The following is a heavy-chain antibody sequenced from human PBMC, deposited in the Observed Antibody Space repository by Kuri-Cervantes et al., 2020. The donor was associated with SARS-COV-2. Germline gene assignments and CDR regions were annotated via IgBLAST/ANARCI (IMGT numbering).Heavy chain of an antibody. J-gene: IGHJ6*02. V-gene: IGHV3-23*01. CDR3: AKDSGYQLHYVYYYYGMDV. CDR1: GFTFSSYA. CDR2: ISGSGGST. D-gene: IGHD2-2*01. Sequence: GESLKISCAASGFTFSSYAMSWVRQAPGKGLEWVSAISGSGGSTYYADSVKGRFTISRDNSKKTLYLQMSSLRAEDTAVYYCAKDSGYQLHYVYYYYGMDVWGQGTTVTVSS.